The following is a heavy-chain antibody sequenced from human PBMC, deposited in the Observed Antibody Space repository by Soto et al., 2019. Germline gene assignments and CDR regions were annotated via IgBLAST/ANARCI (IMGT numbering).Heavy chain of an antibody. D-gene: IGHD3-10*01. Sequence: PGGSLRLSGAASGFTVSSAWMSWVRQAPGKGLEWVGRIKSKGGGGTTDYAAPVKGRFIVSREDSKDTLYLQMNSLKTEDTAVYYCAADLPTXGSGEFDFWGQG. CDR1: GFTVSSAW. J-gene: IGHJ4*02. V-gene: IGHV3-15*01. CDR3: AADLPTXGSGEFDF. CDR2: IKSKGGGGTT.